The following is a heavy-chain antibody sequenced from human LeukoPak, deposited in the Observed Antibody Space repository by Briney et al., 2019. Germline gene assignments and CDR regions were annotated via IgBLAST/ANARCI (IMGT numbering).Heavy chain of an antibody. CDR2: INADGSIT. CDR1: GFTFSSYW. V-gene: IGHV3-74*01. Sequence: GGSLRLSCAASGFTFSSYWMHWVRQAPGKGLLWVSRINADGSITSYADSVKGRFTISRDNAKNTLYLQMNSLRAEDTAMYYCARGWADMDVWGKGTTVTVSS. CDR3: ARGWADMDV. D-gene: IGHD1-26*01. J-gene: IGHJ6*03.